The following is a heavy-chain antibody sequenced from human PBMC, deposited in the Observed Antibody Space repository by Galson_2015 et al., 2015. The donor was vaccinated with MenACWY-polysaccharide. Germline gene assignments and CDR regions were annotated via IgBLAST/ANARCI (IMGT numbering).Heavy chain of an antibody. CDR3: AKLGGYYDSSGYYFTEYYFDF. V-gene: IGHV3-23*01. J-gene: IGHJ4*02. Sequence: SLRLSCKASGFTFSNYAMSWVRQAPGKGLEWVSYISDRGGSTYYADSVKGRFTISRDNSKNTLYLQMNSLRAEDTAIYYCAKLGGYYDSSGYYFTEYYFDFWGQGTLVTVSS. D-gene: IGHD3-22*01. CDR2: ISDRGGST. CDR1: GFTFSNYA.